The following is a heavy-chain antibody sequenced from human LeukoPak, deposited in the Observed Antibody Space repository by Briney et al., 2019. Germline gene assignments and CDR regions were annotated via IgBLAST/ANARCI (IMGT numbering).Heavy chain of an antibody. CDR2: IYYSGST. CDR3: ARSGLSRFDY. D-gene: IGHD4/OR15-4a*01. Sequence: PSETLSLTCTVSGGSISSSSYYWGWIRQPPGKGLEWIGSIYYSGSTYYNPSLKSRVTIPVDTSKNQFSLKLSSVTAADTAVYYCARSGLSRFDYWGQGTLVTVSS. V-gene: IGHV4-39*07. J-gene: IGHJ4*02. CDR1: GGSISSSSYY.